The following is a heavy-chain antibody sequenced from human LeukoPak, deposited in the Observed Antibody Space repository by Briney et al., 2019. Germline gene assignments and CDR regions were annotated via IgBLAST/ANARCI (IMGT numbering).Heavy chain of an antibody. D-gene: IGHD3-22*01. Sequence: GGSLRLSCAASGFTFSSYAMSWVRQAPGKGLEWVSTIGGSGDTTYYADSVKGRFTISSDTSKNTLYLQMNSLRAEDTAVYYCAKTNYYDSSGYYYTPRYFDYWGQGTLVTVS. CDR3: AKTNYYDSSGYYYTPRYFDY. V-gene: IGHV3-23*01. J-gene: IGHJ4*02. CDR2: IGGSGDTT. CDR1: GFTFSSYA.